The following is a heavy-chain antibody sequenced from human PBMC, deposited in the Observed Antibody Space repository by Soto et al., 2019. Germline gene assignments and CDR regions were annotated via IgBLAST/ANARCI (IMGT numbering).Heavy chain of an antibody. D-gene: IGHD6-19*01. CDR3: AKTDKFHSQSSGWANRFDS. V-gene: IGHV3-23*01. Sequence: EVQLLESGGDLAQPGGSLRLICAASGFTFSNYAMTWVRQSPGKGREWVSTITSAGSTFYGDTVKGRFTISRDNSKSTLYLQMNSLGAEDTAVYYCAKTDKFHSQSSGWANRFDSWGQGTLVTVSS. CDR2: ITSAGST. J-gene: IGHJ4*02. CDR1: GFTFSNYA.